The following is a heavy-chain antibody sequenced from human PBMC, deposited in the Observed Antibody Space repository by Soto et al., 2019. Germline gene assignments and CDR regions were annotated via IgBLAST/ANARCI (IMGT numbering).Heavy chain of an antibody. D-gene: IGHD2-15*01. CDR2: ISSGGNYI. CDR1: VFTYNNFA. CDR3: ARDSRTGYFSGISCYYYGMDV. Sequence: VGSLRLSCASSVFTYNNFAMNWVRHSPGKWLEWVSSISSGGNYIYYVDSVKGRFTISRDNAKNSLYLQMNSLRPEDTAVYYCARDSRTGYFSGISCYYYGMDVLGQGTTVT. J-gene: IGHJ6*02. V-gene: IGHV3-21*01.